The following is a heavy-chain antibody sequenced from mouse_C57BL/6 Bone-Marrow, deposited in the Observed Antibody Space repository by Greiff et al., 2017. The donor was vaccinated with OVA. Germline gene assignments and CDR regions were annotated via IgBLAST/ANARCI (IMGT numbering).Heavy chain of an antibody. CDR2: IDPSDSYT. J-gene: IGHJ3*01. D-gene: IGHD6-1*01. CDR3: ARASPAWFAY. Sequence: QVQLQQSGAELVRPGASVKLSCTASGFNIKDDYMHWVKQRPGQGLEWIGEIDPSDSYTNYNQKFKGKATLTVDTSSSTAYMQLSSLTSEDSAVYYCARASPAWFAYWGQGTLVTVSA. V-gene: IGHV1-50*01. CDR1: GFNIKDDY.